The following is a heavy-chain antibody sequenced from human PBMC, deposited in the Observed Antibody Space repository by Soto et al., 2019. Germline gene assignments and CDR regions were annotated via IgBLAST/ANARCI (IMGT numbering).Heavy chain of an antibody. CDR2: ISYDGSNK. D-gene: IGHD3-9*01. CDR1: GFTFSSYA. Sequence: GGSLRLSCAASGFTFSSYAIHWVRQAPGKGLEWVAVISYDGSNKYYADSVKGRFTISRDNSKNTLYLQMNSLRAEDTAVYYCARDYFYILTGYYAYWGQGTLVTVSS. CDR3: ARDYFYILTGYYAY. J-gene: IGHJ4*02. V-gene: IGHV3-30-3*01.